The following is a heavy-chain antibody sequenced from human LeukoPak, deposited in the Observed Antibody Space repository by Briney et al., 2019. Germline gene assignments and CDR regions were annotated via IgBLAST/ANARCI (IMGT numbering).Heavy chain of an antibody. D-gene: IGHD2-21*02. Sequence: GGSLRLSCAASGFTFSSYAMSWVRQAPGKGLEWVSGINWNGGSTGYADSVEGRFTISRDNAKNSQYLQMNSLRVEDTALYYCARAQTYGDSRLLLDYWGQGTLVTVSS. CDR2: INWNGGST. CDR1: GFTFSSYA. V-gene: IGHV3-20*04. J-gene: IGHJ4*02. CDR3: ARAQTYGDSRLLLDY.